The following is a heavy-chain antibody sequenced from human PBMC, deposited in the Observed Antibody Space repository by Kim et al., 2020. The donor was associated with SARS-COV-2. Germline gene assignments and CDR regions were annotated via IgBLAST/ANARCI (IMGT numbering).Heavy chain of an antibody. CDR3: ARAGTNGDRPDF. J-gene: IGHJ4*02. CDR2: SRNKANSYTT. CDR1: GFSLSDHY. D-gene: IGHD2-21*02. Sequence: GGSLRLSCAGSGFSLSDHYMDWVRQAPGKGLEWIGSSRNKANSYTTEYGASVKCRFTISRDDSGNSLYLQMNTLKTEDTAVYYLARAGTNGDRPDFWGQG. V-gene: IGHV3-72*01.